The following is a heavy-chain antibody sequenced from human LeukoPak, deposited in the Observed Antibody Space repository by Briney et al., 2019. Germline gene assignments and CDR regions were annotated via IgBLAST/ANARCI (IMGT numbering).Heavy chain of an antibody. CDR1: GYSFTNYW. V-gene: IGHV5-51*01. CDR2: MFPGNSDT. D-gene: IGHD6-19*01. J-gene: IGHJ4*02. CDR3: ARPIGLSSSGWYLDY. Sequence: GESLKISCKVSGYSFTNYWIGWVRQMPGKGLEWMRIMFPGNSDTRYSPSFQGQVTISADKSISTAYLQWSSLKASDTAMYYCARPIGLSSSGWYLDYWGQGTLVTVSS.